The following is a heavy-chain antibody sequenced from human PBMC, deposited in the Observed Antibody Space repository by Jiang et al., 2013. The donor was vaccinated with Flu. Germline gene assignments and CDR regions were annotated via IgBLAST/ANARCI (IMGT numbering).Heavy chain of an antibody. D-gene: IGHD4-11*01. CDR2: IYYSGST. J-gene: IGHJ6*02. V-gene: IGHV4-31*01. CDR1: GGSISSGGYY. CDR3: ARQASPLYSNYEIDYYYGMDV. Sequence: GLVKPSQTLSLTCTVSGGSISSGGYYWSWIRQHPGKGLEWIGYIYYSGSTYYNPSLKSLVTISVDTSKNQFSLKLSSVTAADTAVYYCARQASPLYSNYEIDYYYGMDVWGQGTTVTVSS.